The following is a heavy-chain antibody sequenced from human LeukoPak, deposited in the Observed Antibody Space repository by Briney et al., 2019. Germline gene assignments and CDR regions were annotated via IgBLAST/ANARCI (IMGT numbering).Heavy chain of an antibody. J-gene: IGHJ4*02. CDR1: GFTFSSYA. Sequence: PAGSLRLSCAASGFTFSSYAMSWVRQAPGKGLEWVSVISGSGGSTYSADSVKGRFTISRDNSKNTLYLQMNSLRAEDTAVYFCAKSQDGGRLFHFDYWGQGTLVTVSS. D-gene: IGHD1-26*01. CDR3: AKSQDGGRLFHFDY. V-gene: IGHV3-23*01. CDR2: ISGSGGST.